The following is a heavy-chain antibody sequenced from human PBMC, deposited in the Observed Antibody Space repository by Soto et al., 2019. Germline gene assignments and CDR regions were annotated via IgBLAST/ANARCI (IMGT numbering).Heavy chain of an antibody. CDR1: GGSVSSGSYY. CDR2: IYYSGST. Sequence: SETLSLTCTVSGGSVSSGSYYWSWIRQPPGKGLEWIGYIYYSGSTNYNPSLKSRVTISVDTSKNQFSLKLSSVTAADTAVYYCARLKEGLYGDYGLYYFDYCGEGPLFPV. D-gene: IGHD4-17*01. J-gene: IGHJ4*02. CDR3: ARLKEGLYGDYGLYYFDY. V-gene: IGHV4-61*01.